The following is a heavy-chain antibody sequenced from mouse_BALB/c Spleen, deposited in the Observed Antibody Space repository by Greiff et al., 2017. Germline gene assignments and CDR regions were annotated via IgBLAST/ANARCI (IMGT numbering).Heavy chain of an antibody. J-gene: IGHJ4*01. V-gene: IGHV1-20*02. D-gene: IGHD2-3*01. CDR1: GYSFTGYF. CDR3: AVDGYYVRYAMDY. Sequence: EVQLQQSGPELVKPGASVKISCKASGYSFTGYFMNWVMQSHGKSLEWIGRINPYNGDTFYNQKFKGKATLTVDKSSSTAHMELRSLASEDSAVYYCAVDGYYVRYAMDYWGQGTSVTVSS. CDR2: INPYNGDT.